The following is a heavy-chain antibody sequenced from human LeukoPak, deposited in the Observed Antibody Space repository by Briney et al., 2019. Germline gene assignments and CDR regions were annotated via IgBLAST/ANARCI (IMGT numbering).Heavy chain of an antibody. J-gene: IGHJ4*02. V-gene: IGHV4-59*01. CDR3: AGYSSGWYVDY. D-gene: IGHD6-19*01. CDR1: GGSIXTXX. CDR2: IYFSGST. Sequence: PSETLSLTCTVSGGSIXTXXXXXIRQPPGKGLEWIGYIYFSGSTXXNPSLKSRVIISVDTSNNQFSLKLSSVTAADTAVYYCAGYSSGWYVDYWGQGTLVTVSS.